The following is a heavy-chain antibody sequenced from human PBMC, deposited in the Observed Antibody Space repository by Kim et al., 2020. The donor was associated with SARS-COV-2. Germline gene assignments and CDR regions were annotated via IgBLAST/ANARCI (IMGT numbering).Heavy chain of an antibody. CDR2: VSTTSTYI. D-gene: IGHD3-16*01. CDR1: GFTFSDYY. V-gene: IGHV3-11*03. Sequence: GGSLRLSCAASGFTFSDYYMSWVRQAPGKGLEWISYVSTTSTYITYADSVKGRFTISRDNAKNSLYLQMNGLRAEDTAVYYCTGRGTYLPPYWGQGTLVTVSS. CDR3: TGRGTYLPPY. J-gene: IGHJ4*02.